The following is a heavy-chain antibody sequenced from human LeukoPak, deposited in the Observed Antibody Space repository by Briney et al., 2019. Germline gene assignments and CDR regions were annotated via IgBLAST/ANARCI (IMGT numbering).Heavy chain of an antibody. Sequence: SETLSLTCTVSGGSISSSSYYWGWIRQPPGKGLEWIGSIYYSGSTYYNPSLKSRVTISVDTSKNQFSLKLSSVTAADTAVYYCARVPENYDLPPLSYFQHWGQGTLVTVSS. CDR2: IYYSGST. D-gene: IGHD3-22*01. J-gene: IGHJ1*01. CDR3: ARVPENYDLPPLSYFQH. V-gene: IGHV4-39*07. CDR1: GGSISSSSYY.